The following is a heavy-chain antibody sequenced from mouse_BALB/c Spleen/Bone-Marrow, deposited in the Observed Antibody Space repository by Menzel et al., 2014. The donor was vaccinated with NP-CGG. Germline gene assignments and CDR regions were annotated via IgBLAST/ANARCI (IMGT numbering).Heavy chain of an antibody. CDR2: IRNKANGYTT. J-gene: IGHJ4*01. V-gene: IGHV7-3*02. CDR1: GFTFTDYY. CDR3: ARDDYYAMDY. Sequence: EVHLVESGGGLVQPGGSLRLSCATSGFTFTDYYMSWVRQPPGKALEWLGFIRNKANGYTTEYSASVKGRFTISRDNSQSILHLQMITLRAEDSATYYCARDDYYAMDYWGQGTSVTVSS.